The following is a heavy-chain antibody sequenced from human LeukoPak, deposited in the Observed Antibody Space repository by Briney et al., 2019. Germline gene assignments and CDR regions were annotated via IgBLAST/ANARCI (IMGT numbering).Heavy chain of an antibody. J-gene: IGHJ3*02. Sequence: ASVKVSCKASGYTFSSYDIVWVRQATGQGLEWMGWMDPNSGTTGLAQKFQGRVAMTRNTSISTAYMGLSGLRSEDTAVYYCAVGVLSGGHEWAFDIWGQGTMVTVSS. D-gene: IGHD5-12*01. CDR3: AVGVLSGGHEWAFDI. CDR2: MDPNSGTT. CDR1: GYTFSSYD. V-gene: IGHV1-8*01.